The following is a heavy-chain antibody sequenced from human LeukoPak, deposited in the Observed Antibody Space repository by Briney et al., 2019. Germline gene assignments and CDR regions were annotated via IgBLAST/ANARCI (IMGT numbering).Heavy chain of an antibody. V-gene: IGHV3-23*01. Sequence: GGSLRLSCVASGFTFSSYAMSWVRQTPGKGLEWISCIGGGGGGAYYADSVKGRFSISRDNSKNTLYLQMNSLRAEDMAVYYCAKDSGFYDRSGFYSDFWGQGTLVTVSS. CDR2: IGGGGGGA. CDR3: AKDSGFYDRSGFYSDF. CDR1: GFTFSSYA. D-gene: IGHD3-22*01. J-gene: IGHJ4*02.